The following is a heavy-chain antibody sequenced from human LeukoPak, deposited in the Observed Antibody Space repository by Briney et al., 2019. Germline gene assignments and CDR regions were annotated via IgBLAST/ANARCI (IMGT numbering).Heavy chain of an antibody. CDR2: INLNSGGT. Sequence: ASVKVSCKASGYTFTDYYMHWVRQARGQGLEWMGWINLNSGGTNYAQKFQGRVTMTRDTSISTAYMELSRLRSDDTAVYYCAKRIAVAATGLGYWGQGTLVTVSS. D-gene: IGHD6-19*01. CDR1: GYTFTDYY. J-gene: IGHJ4*02. V-gene: IGHV1-2*02. CDR3: AKRIAVAATGLGY.